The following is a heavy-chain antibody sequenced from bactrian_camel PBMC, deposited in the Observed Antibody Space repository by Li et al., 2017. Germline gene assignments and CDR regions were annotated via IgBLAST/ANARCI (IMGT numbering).Heavy chain of an antibody. CDR2: IYTPKGTT. Sequence: HVQLVESGGGSVQPGGSMRLSCEVSQYTTRDYFLGWFRQAPENEREGVAVIYTPKGTTYYADSLKGRFQVSLDNATKSTMYLEMNNVKPEDTAMYTCAADPGSAGYCVARHGLFTYWGQGTQVTVS. CDR3: AADPGSAGYCVARHGLFTY. D-gene: IGHD2*01. CDR1: QYTTRDYF. J-gene: IGHJ4*01. V-gene: IGHV3S1*01.